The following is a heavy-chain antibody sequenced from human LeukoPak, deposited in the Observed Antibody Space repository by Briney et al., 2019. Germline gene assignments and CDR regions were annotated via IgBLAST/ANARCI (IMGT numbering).Heavy chain of an antibody. J-gene: IGHJ5*02. CDR1: GFTFSSYS. CDR3: ARDQGSNGYRWFDP. V-gene: IGHV3-7*01. D-gene: IGHD5-18*01. Sequence: PGGSLRLSFAASGFTFSSYSMNWVRQAPGKGLEWVANIKQDGSEKYYVDSVKGRFTISRDNAKNSLYLQMNSLRAEDTAVYYCARDQGSNGYRWFDPWGQGTLVTVSS. CDR2: IKQDGSEK.